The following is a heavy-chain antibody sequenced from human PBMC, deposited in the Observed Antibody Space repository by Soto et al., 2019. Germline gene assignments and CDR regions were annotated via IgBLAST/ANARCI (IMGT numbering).Heavy chain of an antibody. CDR1: GCSISSGDYY. CDR2: IYYSGST. Sequence: SETLSLTCTVSGCSISSGDYYWSWIRQPPGKGLEWIGYIYYSGSTYYNPSLKSRVTISVDTSKNQFSLKLSSVTAADTAVYYCARAYYDFWSGYIDYWGQGTLVTISS. CDR3: ARAYYDFWSGYIDY. J-gene: IGHJ4*02. D-gene: IGHD3-3*01. V-gene: IGHV4-30-4*01.